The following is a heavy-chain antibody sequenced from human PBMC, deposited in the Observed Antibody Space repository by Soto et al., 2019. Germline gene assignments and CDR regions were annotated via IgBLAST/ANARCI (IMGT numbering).Heavy chain of an antibody. D-gene: IGHD2-21*02. J-gene: IGHJ6*02. CDR3: ARDLWGYCGADCYPLDV. Sequence: SETLSLTCTVSGGSISSYYWSWIRQPPGKGLEWIGYIYYSGSTNYNPSLKSRVTISVDTSKNQFSLKLNSVTAADTAVYYCARDLWGYCGADCYPLDVWGQGATVTVSS. CDR1: GGSISSYY. CDR2: IYYSGST. V-gene: IGHV4-59*01.